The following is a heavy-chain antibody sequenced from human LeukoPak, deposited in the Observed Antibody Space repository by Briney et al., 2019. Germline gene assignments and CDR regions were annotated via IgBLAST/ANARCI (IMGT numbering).Heavy chain of an antibody. D-gene: IGHD4-17*01. J-gene: IGHJ4*02. CDR3: ARDLTTVTLDY. Sequence: ASVKVSCKASGYIFTGYYMHWVRQAPGQGLEWMGWINPNSGATNYAQKLQGRVTMTTDTSTSTAYMELRSLRSDDTAVYYCARDLTTVTLDYWGQGTLVTVSS. CDR2: INPNSGAT. CDR1: GYIFTGYY. V-gene: IGHV1-2*02.